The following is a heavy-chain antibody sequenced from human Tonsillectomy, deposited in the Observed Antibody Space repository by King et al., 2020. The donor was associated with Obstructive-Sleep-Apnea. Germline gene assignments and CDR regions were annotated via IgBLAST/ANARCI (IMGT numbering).Heavy chain of an antibody. V-gene: IGHV3-33*01. CDR2: IWYDGSNK. Sequence: VQLVESGGGVVQPGRSLRLSCAASGFTFSSYGMHWVRQAPGKGLEWVAVIWYDGSNKYYADSVKGRFTISRDNSKNTLYLQMNSLRAEDTAVYYCARASEAYGSGSYGYWGQGTLVTVSS. D-gene: IGHD3-10*01. CDR3: ARASEAYGSGSYGY. J-gene: IGHJ4*02. CDR1: GFTFSSYG.